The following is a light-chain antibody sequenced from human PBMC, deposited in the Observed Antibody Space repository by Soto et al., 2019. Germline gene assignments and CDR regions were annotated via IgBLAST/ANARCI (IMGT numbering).Light chain of an antibody. J-gene: IGLJ1*01. CDR3: SSYTSTSTPCV. CDR1: SSDVGDYNY. V-gene: IGLV2-14*01. Sequence: QSALTQPASVSGSPGQSITISCTGTSSDVGDYNYVSWYQLHPGKAPKLIIYEVSHRPSGASNHFSGYKSGNTASLTISGLQAEDEADYYCSSYTSTSTPCVFGTGTKVTVL. CDR2: EVS.